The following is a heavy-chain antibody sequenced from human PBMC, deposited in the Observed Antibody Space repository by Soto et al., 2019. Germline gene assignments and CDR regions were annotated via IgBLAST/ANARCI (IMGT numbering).Heavy chain of an antibody. D-gene: IGHD2-21*01. CDR3: ARGPHSVRVPSCPAIADY. V-gene: IGHV1-18*01. J-gene: IGHJ4*02. CDR1: GYTFTSYG. CDR2: ISAYNGNT. Sequence: GASVKVSCKASGYTFTSYGISWVRQAPGQGLEWMGWISAYNGNTNYAQKLQGRVTMTTDTSTSTAYMELRSLRSDDTAVYYCARGPHSVRVPSCPAIADYWGQGTLVTVSS.